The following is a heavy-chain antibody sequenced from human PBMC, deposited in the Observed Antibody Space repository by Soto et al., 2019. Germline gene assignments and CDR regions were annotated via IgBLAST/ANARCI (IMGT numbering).Heavy chain of an antibody. Sequence: ASVKVSCKASGYTFTSYDINWVRQATGQGLEWMGWMNPNSGNTGYAQKFQGRVTMTRNTSISTAYMELSSLRSEDTAVYYCARRVGSCSGGSCYGISYWGQGTLVTVSS. D-gene: IGHD2-15*01. J-gene: IGHJ4*02. CDR2: MNPNSGNT. V-gene: IGHV1-8*01. CDR1: GYTFTSYD. CDR3: ARRVGSCSGGSCYGISY.